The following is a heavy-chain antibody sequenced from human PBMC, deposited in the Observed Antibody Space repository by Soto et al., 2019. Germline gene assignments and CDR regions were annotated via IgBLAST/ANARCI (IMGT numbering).Heavy chain of an antibody. V-gene: IGHV1-46*01. CDR1: GYTFTSYY. J-gene: IGHJ4*02. D-gene: IGHD2-21*02. CDR3: ARGPSCGADCYPIDY. Sequence: ASVKVSCKASGYTFTSYYIHWVRQAPGQGLEWVAMINPGGGRTKNAQMFQGRVTLTRDTSTGTVDMELSSLTSADTAGYYCARGPSCGADCYPIDYWGQGSLVNVSS. CDR2: INPGGGRT.